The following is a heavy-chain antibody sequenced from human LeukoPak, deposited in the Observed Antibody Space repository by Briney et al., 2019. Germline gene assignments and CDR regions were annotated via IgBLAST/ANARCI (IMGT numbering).Heavy chain of an antibody. D-gene: IGHD2-21*02. CDR2: ISYDGSNK. V-gene: IGHV3-30-3*01. J-gene: IGHJ4*02. CDR1: GFTFSSYA. Sequence: GGSLRLSCAASGFTFSSYAMHWVRQAPGKGLEWVAVISYDGSNKYYADSVKGRFTISRDNSKNTLYLQMNSLRAEDTAVYYCARDNSVYCGGDRYSAGDYWGQGTLVTVSS. CDR3: ARDNSVYCGGDRYSAGDY.